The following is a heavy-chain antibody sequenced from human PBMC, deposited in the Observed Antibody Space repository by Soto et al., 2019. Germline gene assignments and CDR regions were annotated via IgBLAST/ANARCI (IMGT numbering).Heavy chain of an antibody. CDR3: GMSRGWYTIHS. V-gene: IGHV4-4*02. Sequence: QLQESGPGLVKPSGPLSLTCAVSGGSVTTNYWWGWVRQSPVTGLEWIGDRSHSGPTNYSPSLKSRVTFSVDPPPSQFSLASKSVPGADTAVYFCGMSRGWYTIHSWGQGTLVTVSS. D-gene: IGHD6-19*01. J-gene: IGHJ4*02. CDR2: RSHSGPT. CDR1: GGSVTTNYW.